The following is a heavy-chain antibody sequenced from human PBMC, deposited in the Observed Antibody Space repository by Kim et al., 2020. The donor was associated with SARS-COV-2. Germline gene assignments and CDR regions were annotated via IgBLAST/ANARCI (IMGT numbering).Heavy chain of an antibody. CDR1: AVTLSAST. CDR2: IRSKQRNYAT. V-gene: IGHV3-73*01. D-gene: IGHD4-17*01. J-gene: IGHJ4*02. CDR3: AGMTTRTH. Sequence: GGSLRLSCAVSAVTLSASTLHWVHQASGKGLEWVGHIRSKQRNYATAYAASVKGRFTISRDDSTNTAYLQMSSLKTEDTAVYYCAGMTTRTHWGQGTQVTVSS.